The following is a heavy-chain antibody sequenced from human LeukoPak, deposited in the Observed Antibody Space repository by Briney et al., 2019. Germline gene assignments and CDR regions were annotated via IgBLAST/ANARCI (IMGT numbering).Heavy chain of an antibody. CDR3: ARDPDQFYDSSGYSDY. CDR2: ISSSGSII. Sequence: GGSLRLSCAASGFTFSDYYMSWIRQAPGKGLEWVSYISSSGSIIYYADSVKGRFTISRDNAKNSMYLQMNSLRTEDTAVYYCARDPDQFYDSSGYSDYWGQGTLVTVPS. CDR1: GFTFSDYY. D-gene: IGHD3-22*01. J-gene: IGHJ4*02. V-gene: IGHV3-11*04.